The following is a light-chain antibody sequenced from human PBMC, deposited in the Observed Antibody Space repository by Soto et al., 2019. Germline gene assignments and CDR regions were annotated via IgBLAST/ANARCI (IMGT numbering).Light chain of an antibody. Sequence: EIVMTQSPDTLSVSPGERATLSCRASQNVGRNVAWYQQRPGQAPRLLIHGPSTRAADIPARFSGSVSGTESTLTINSLQPEDFVIYYCQQYNNWPPMSTFGQGTKLAMK. CDR2: GPS. CDR3: QQYNNWPPMST. CDR1: QNVGRN. J-gene: IGKJ2*01. V-gene: IGKV3-15*01.